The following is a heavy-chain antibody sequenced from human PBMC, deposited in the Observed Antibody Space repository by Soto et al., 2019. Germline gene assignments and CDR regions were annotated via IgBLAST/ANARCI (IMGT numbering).Heavy chain of an antibody. CDR3: ASGTLSTIAAPDS. D-gene: IGHD6-13*01. V-gene: IGHV4-59*01. CDR1: SGSISSYY. J-gene: IGHJ4*02. CDR2: IHYTGNT. Sequence: SETLSLTCTVSSGSISSYYWSWIRQPPGKGLEWIGYIHYTGNTNSNPSLKGRVTLSIDPSWNQFSLKLRSVTAADTAVYYCASGTLSTIAAPDSWGQGTLVTVSS.